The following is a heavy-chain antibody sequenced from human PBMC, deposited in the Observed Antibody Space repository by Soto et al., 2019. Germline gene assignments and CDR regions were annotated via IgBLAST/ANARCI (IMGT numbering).Heavy chain of an antibody. CDR3: ARRDRSGYFPY. CDR2: IYYSGST. CDR1: GGSISSYY. V-gene: IGHV4-59*01. D-gene: IGHD3-22*01. J-gene: IGHJ4*02. Sequence: SDTLSLTCTVSGGSISSYYWSWIRQPPGKGLEWIGYIYYSGSTNYNPSLKSRVTISVDTSKNQFSLKLSSVTAADTAVYYCARRDRSGYFPYWGQGTLVTVSS.